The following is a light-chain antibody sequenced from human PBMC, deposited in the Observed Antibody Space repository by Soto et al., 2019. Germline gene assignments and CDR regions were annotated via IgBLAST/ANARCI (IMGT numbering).Light chain of an antibody. CDR3: CSHGGRHSYV. CDR1: SSDVGGYDY. J-gene: IGLJ1*01. V-gene: IGLV2-11*01. CDR2: GVT. Sequence: QSVLTQPRSVSGSPGQSVTISCTGTSSDVGGYDYVSWYQQHPGKAPKLMIYGVTKRPSGVPDRFSGSKSGNTASLTISGLQAEDESDYYCCSHGGRHSYVFGNGTKVTVL.